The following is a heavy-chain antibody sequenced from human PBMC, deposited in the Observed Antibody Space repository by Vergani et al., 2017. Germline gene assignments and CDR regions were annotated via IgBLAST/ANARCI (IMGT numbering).Heavy chain of an antibody. D-gene: IGHD3-9*01. CDR2: INHSGST. Sequence: QVQLQQWGAGLLKPSETLSLTCAVYGGSFSGYYWSWIRQPPGKGLEWIGEINHSGSTNYNPSLKSRVTISVDTSKNQFSLKLSSVTAADTAVSYCARRLLTGYTDFDYWGQGTLVTVSS. V-gene: IGHV4-34*01. J-gene: IGHJ4*02. CDR3: ARRLLTGYTDFDY. CDR1: GGSFSGYY.